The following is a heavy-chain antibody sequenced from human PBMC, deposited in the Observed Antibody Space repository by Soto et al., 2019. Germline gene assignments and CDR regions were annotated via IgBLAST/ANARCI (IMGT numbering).Heavy chain of an antibody. Sequence: QVQLQESGPGLVKPSQTLSLTCTVSGGSISSGGYYWSWIRQHPGKGLEWIGYIYYSGSTYYNPPLKSRVTISVDTSKNQFSLKLSSVTAADTAVYYCARGPHCSGGSCYWGFDYWGQGTLVTVSS. V-gene: IGHV4-31*03. CDR2: IYYSGST. J-gene: IGHJ4*02. CDR3: ARGPHCSGGSCYWGFDY. D-gene: IGHD2-15*01. CDR1: GGSISSGGYY.